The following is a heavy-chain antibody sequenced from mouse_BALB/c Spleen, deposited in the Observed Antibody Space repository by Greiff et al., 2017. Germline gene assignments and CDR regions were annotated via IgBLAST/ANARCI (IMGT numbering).Heavy chain of an antibody. CDR1: GYTFTSYY. D-gene: IGHD4-1*01. Sequence: QVQLQQPGAELVKPGASVKLSCKASGYTFTSYYMYWVKQRPGQGLEWIGGINPSNGGTNFNEKFKSKATLTVDKSSSTAYMQLSSLTSEDSAVYYCTSELGNAMDYWGQGTSGTVSS. V-gene: IGHV1S81*02. J-gene: IGHJ4*01. CDR3: TSELGNAMDY. CDR2: INPSNGGT.